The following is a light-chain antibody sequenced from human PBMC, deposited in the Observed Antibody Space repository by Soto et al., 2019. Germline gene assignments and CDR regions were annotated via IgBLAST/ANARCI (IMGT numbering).Light chain of an antibody. V-gene: IGLV2-8*01. J-gene: IGLJ1*01. CDR1: SSDVGGYNY. CDR2: EVS. CDR3: NSYAGSNNV. Sequence: QSALTQPPSASGSPGQSVTISCTGTSSDVGGYNYVSWYQQHPGKAPKLMIYEVSQRPSGGPDRFSGSKSGNTASLTVSGLQAEDEADYYCNSYAGSNNVFGTGTKVTVL.